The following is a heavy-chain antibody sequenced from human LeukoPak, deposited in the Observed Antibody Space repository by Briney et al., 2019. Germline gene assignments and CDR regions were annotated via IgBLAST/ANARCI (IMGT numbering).Heavy chain of an antibody. CDR2: IRRDGSQK. D-gene: IGHD4-23*01. Sequence: GGSLRLSCAASGFSFSSDWMSWVRQAPGKGIEWVANIRRDGSQKYYVDSVKGRFTISRDNADNSLYLHMNSLRAEDTAVYYCARPLMGGGNSPFDSWGQGTLVTVS. J-gene: IGHJ4*02. V-gene: IGHV3-7*05. CDR3: ARPLMGGGNSPFDS. CDR1: GFSFSSDW.